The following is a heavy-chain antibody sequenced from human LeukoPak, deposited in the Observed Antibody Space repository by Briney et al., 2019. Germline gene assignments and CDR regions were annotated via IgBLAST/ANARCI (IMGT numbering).Heavy chain of an antibody. V-gene: IGHV4-59*01. CDR3: ARALSLGAKVDY. Sequence: PSETLSLTCTVSGGSISSYYWSWIRQPPGKGLEWIGYIYYSGSTNYNPSLKGRVTISVDTSKNQFSLKLSSVTAADTAVYYCARALSLGAKVDYWGQGTLVTVSS. J-gene: IGHJ4*02. D-gene: IGHD1-26*01. CDR2: IYYSGST. CDR1: GGSISSYY.